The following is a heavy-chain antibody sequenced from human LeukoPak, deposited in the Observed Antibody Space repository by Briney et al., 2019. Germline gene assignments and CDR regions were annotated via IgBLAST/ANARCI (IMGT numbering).Heavy chain of an antibody. CDR3: ATLDSYYDTSGRPLLPD. J-gene: IGHJ4*02. CDR1: GYSVNELS. Sequence: ASVKVSCKVSGYSVNELSMHWVRQAPGLGLEWMGGFNREDDAPVYAQQFQGRVSMTEDTSTDTAYMELSSLRSEDTALYYCATLDSYYDTSGRPLLPDWGQGTLVTVSS. V-gene: IGHV1-24*01. CDR2: FNREDDAP. D-gene: IGHD3-22*01.